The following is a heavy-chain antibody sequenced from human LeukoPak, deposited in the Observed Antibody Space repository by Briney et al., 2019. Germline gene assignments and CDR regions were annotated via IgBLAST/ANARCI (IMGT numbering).Heavy chain of an antibody. CDR1: GFSFSRHA. CDR2: ISGGSDII. Sequence: GGSLRLSSAASGFSFSRHAMNWVRQAPRMGLEWISHISGGSDIIEYADSVKGRFTISRDNGRGSLYLQMNSLRVEDTAVYYCARYGSGKNYIDPFDFWGQGTLVAVSS. J-gene: IGHJ4*02. V-gene: IGHV3-48*01. CDR3: ARYGSGKNYIDPFDF. D-gene: IGHD3-10*01.